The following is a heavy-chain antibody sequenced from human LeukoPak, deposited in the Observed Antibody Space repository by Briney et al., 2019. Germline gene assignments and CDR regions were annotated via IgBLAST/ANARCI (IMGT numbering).Heavy chain of an antibody. CDR2: IYYSGST. CDR1: GGSISSYY. Sequence: ETLSLTCTVSGGSISSYYWSWIRQPPGKGLEWIGYIYYSGSTNYNPSLKSRVTISVDTSKNQLSLKLNSVTAADTAVYYCAKDPLAGIETLDHWGQGTPVTVSS. D-gene: IGHD6-19*01. CDR3: AKDPLAGIETLDH. V-gene: IGHV4-59*12. J-gene: IGHJ4*02.